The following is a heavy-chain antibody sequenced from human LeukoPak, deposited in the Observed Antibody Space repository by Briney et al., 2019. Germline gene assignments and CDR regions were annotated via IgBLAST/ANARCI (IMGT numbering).Heavy chain of an antibody. CDR2: ISGSGDST. V-gene: IGHV3-21*01. D-gene: IGHD1-14*01. CDR3: ARDRGNQRGYYYYYMDV. Sequence: GGSLRLSCAASGFTFSNYGMSWVRQAPGKGLEWVSSISGSGDSTYYADSVKGRFTISRDNAKNSLYLQMNSLRAEDTAVYYCARDRGNQRGYYYYYMDVWGKGTTVTVSS. CDR1: GFTFSNYG. J-gene: IGHJ6*03.